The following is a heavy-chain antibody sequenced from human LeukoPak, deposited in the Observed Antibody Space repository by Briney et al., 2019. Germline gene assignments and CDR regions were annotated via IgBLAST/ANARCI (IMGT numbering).Heavy chain of an antibody. CDR1: GFTFSSYW. D-gene: IGHD3-22*01. Sequence: PGGSPRLSCAASGFTFSSYWMHWVRQAPGKGLVWVSRINSDGSSTSYADSVKGRFTISRDNAKNTLYLQMNSLRAEDTAVYYCARGYYDSSGYYSDAFDIWGQGTMVTVSS. J-gene: IGHJ3*02. V-gene: IGHV3-74*01. CDR3: ARGYYDSSGYYSDAFDI. CDR2: INSDGSST.